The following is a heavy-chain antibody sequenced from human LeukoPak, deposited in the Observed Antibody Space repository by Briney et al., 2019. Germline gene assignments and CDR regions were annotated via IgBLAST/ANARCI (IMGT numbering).Heavy chain of an antibody. CDR3: ARDPGRWLQFRFFDY. CDR2: ISSSGSTI. D-gene: IGHD5-24*01. J-gene: IGHJ4*02. CDR1: GFTFSDYY. V-gene: IGHV3-11*01. Sequence: GGSLRLSCAASGFTFSDYYMSWIRQVPGKGLEWVSYISSSGSTIYYADSVKGRFTISRDNAKNSLYLQMNSLRAEDTAVYYCARDPGRWLQFRFFDYWGQGTLVTVSS.